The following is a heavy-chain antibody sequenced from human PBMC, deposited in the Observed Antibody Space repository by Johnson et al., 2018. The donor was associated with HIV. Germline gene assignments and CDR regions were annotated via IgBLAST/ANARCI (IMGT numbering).Heavy chain of an antibody. CDR2: INSGGGT. J-gene: IGHJ3*01. D-gene: IGHD5-24*01. Sequence: EVQLVESGGGLVQPGGSLRLSCAASGFTVSSNYMTWVRQGPGKGLEWVSVINSGGGTYYADSVTGRFTLSRDNSKNTLYRQMNSLRAEETAVYFCARGCRDGYTCDAFDVWGQGTRVTVSS. CDR1: GFTVSSNY. CDR3: ARGCRDGYTCDAFDV. V-gene: IGHV3-66*01.